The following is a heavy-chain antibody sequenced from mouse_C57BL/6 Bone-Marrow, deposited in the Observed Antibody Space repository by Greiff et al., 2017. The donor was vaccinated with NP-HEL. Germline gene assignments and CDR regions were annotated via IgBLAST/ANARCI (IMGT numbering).Heavy chain of an antibody. J-gene: IGHJ1*03. CDR2: IDSSDSYT. CDR3: ASVDWYFDV. V-gene: IGHV1-59*01. CDR1: GYTFTSYW. Sequence: QVQLQQPGAELVRPGTSVKLSCKASGYTFTSYWMHWVKQRPGQGLEWIGVIDSSDSYTNYNQKFKGKATLTVDTSSSTAYMQLSSLTSEDSAVYYCASVDWYFDVWGTGTTVTVSS.